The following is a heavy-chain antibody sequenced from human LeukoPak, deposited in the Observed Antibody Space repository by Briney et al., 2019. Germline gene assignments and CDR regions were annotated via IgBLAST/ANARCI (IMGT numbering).Heavy chain of an antibody. J-gene: IGHJ6*02. CDR3: ALEGDGGIAAAGTHYYGMDV. CDR1: GDSVSSNSAA. D-gene: IGHD6-13*01. CDR2: TYYRSKWYN. V-gene: IGHV6-1*01. Sequence: NHSQTLSLTCAISGDSVSSNSAAWNWIRQSPSRGLEWLGRTYYRSKWYNDYAVSVKSRITINPDTSKNQFSLQLNSVTPEDTAVYYCALEGDGGIAAAGTHYYGMDVWGQGTTVTVSS.